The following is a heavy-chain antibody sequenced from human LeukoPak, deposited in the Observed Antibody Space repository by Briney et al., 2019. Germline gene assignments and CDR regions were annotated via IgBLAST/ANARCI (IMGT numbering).Heavy chain of an antibody. J-gene: IGHJ6*03. CDR2: ISGSGGST. Sequence: HAGGSLRLSCAASGFTFSSYAMSWVRQAPGKGLEWVSAISGSGGSTYYADSVKGRFTISRDNSKNTLYLQMNSLRAEDTAVYYCAKDRPPIAAADRRKYYYYYMDVWGKGTTVTVSS. D-gene: IGHD6-13*01. V-gene: IGHV3-23*01. CDR3: AKDRPPIAAADRRKYYYYYMDV. CDR1: GFTFSSYA.